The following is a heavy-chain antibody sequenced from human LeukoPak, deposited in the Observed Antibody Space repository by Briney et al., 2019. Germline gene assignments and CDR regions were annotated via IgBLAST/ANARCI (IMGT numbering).Heavy chain of an antibody. CDR3: ASGRHEYSGYDG. V-gene: IGHV1-69*13. D-gene: IGHD5-12*01. J-gene: IGHJ4*02. CDR1: GGTFSSYA. Sequence: GASVKVSCKASGGTFSSYAISWVRQAPGQGLEWMGGIIPIFGTANYAQKFQGRVTITADESTSTAYMELSSLRSEDTAVYYCASGRHEYSGYDGWGQGTLVTVSS. CDR2: IIPIFGTA.